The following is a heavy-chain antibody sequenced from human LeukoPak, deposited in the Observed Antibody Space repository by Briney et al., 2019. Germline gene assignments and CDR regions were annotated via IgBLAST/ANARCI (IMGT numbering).Heavy chain of an antibody. CDR1: GGSISSYY. CDR2: IYYSGST. CDR3: ARYIYSYGSLGFDY. V-gene: IGHV4-59*08. D-gene: IGHD5-18*01. J-gene: IGHJ4*02. Sequence: SETLSLTCTVSGGSISSYYWSWIRQPPGRGLELIGYIYYSGSTNYNPSLKSRVTISVDTSKNQFSLKLSSVTAADTAVYYCARYIYSYGSLGFDYWGQGTLVTVSS.